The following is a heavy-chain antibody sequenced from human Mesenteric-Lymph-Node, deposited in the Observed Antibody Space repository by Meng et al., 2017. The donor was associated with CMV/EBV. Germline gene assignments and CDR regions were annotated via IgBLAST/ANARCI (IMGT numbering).Heavy chain of an antibody. V-gene: IGHV3-23*01. D-gene: IGHD6-19*01. CDR2: ISISGGNT. CDR3: ATIGWYVPTFDY. Sequence: GESLKISCAASGFTFSNYAMSWVRQAPGKGLEWVSAISISGGNTYYADSVKGRFTISRDNAKNSLYLQMNSLTTEDTAVYYCATIGWYVPTFDYWGQGTLVTVSS. CDR1: GFTFSNYA. J-gene: IGHJ4*02.